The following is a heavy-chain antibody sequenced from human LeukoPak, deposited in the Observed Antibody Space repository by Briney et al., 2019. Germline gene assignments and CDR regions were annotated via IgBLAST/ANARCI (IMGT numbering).Heavy chain of an antibody. CDR2: ISYDGSNK. Sequence: GGSLRLSCAASGFTFSSYGMHWVRQAPGKGLEWVAVISYDGSNKYYADSVKGRFTISRDNSKNTLYLQMNSLRAEDTAVYYCAKDLGYCSGGSCPRSYYYYYYGMDVWGQGTTVTVSS. CDR1: GFTFSSYG. J-gene: IGHJ6*02. D-gene: IGHD2-15*01. V-gene: IGHV3-30*18. CDR3: AKDLGYCSGGSCPRSYYYYYYGMDV.